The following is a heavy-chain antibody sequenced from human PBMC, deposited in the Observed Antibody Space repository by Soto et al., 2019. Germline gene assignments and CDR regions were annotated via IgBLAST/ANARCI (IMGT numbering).Heavy chain of an antibody. V-gene: IGHV4-59*08. CDR2: IYYSGST. J-gene: IGHJ6*03. D-gene: IGHD2-15*01. Sequence: PSETLSLTCTVSGGSISSYYWSWIRQPPWKGLEWIGYIYYSGSTNYNPSLKSRVTISVDTSKNQFSLKLSSVTAADTAVYYCARRGYCSGGSCYLLDYYYYMDVWGKGTTVTVSS. CDR1: GGSISSYY. CDR3: ARRGYCSGGSCYLLDYYYYMDV.